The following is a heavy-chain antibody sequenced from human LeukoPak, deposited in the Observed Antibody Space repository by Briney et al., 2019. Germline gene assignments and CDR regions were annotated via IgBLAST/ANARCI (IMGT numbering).Heavy chain of an antibody. Sequence: SQTLSLTCAISGDSVSSSSAAWNWIRQSPSRDLEWLGRTFYRSRWYNDYATSVRSRINITPDTSNNQFSLQLNSVTPEDTAVYYCARAPHAVAGTVYFDYWDQGTLVTVSS. V-gene: IGHV6-1*01. J-gene: IGHJ4*02. CDR3: ARAPHAVAGTVYFDY. CDR1: GDSVSSSSAA. D-gene: IGHD6-19*01. CDR2: TFYRSRWYN.